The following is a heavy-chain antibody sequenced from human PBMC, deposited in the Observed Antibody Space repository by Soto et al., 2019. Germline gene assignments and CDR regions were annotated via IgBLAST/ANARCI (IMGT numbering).Heavy chain of an antibody. J-gene: IGHJ4*02. CDR1: GFTFSSYA. V-gene: IGHV3-30-3*01. D-gene: IGHD3-22*01. CDR3: ARDFDSSGYYYSD. Sequence: PGGSLRLSCAASGFTFSSYAMHWVRQAPGKGLEWVAVISYDGSNKYYADSVKGRFTISRDNSKNTLYLQMNSLRAEDTAVYYCARDFDSSGYYYSDWGQGTLVTVSS. CDR2: ISYDGSNK.